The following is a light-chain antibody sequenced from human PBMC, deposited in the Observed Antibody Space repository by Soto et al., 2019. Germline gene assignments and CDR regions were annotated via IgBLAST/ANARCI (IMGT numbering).Light chain of an antibody. CDR3: AACDDSLNGPV. J-gene: IGLJ2*01. CDR2: HNN. V-gene: IGLV1-44*01. CDR1: TSNIGSNT. Sequence: QSVLTQPPSASGTPGQRVTISCSGSTSNIGSNTVNWYQQLPGTAPKLLIYHNNQRPSGVPDRFSGPKSGTSASLAISGLQSEDEADYYCAACDDSLNGPVLGGGTKVTVL.